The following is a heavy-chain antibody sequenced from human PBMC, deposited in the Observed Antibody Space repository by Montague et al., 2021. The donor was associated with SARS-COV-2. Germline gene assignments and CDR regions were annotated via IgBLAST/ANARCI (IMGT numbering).Heavy chain of an antibody. CDR3: ARDPRYSLSWSFDY. Sequence: CAISGDSVAGDTAACSWIKHSPSLQLHWLVRSCYRSKRYYDYAVSVKSRMTISPDTSKNQFSLQLSSVTPEDRAVYYCARDPRYSLSWSFDYWGQGTLVTVSS. D-gene: IGHD6-13*01. J-gene: IGHJ4*02. CDR2: SCYRSKRYY. CDR1: GDSVAGDTAA. V-gene: IGHV6-1*01.